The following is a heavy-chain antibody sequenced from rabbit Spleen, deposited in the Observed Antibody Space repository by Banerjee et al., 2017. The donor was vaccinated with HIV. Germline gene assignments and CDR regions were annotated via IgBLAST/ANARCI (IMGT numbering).Heavy chain of an antibody. CDR1: GFDFSDYG. CDR3: VREVAAKFSL. J-gene: IGHJ4*01. CDR2: IDPIFGTT. V-gene: IGHV1S47*01. D-gene: IGHD4-1*01. Sequence: QEHLVESGGGLVQPGGSLKLSCQASGFDFSDYGVTWVRQAPGKGLEWIGYIDPIFGTTAYATWVNDRFTISRHNAQNTLYLQLNSLTAADTATYFCVREVAAKFSLWGQGTLVTVS.